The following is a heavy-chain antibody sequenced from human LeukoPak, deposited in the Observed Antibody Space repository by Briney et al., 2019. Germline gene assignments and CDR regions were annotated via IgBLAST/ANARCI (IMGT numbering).Heavy chain of an antibody. CDR1: GYSFTTYW. Sequence: GESLKISFKGSGYSFTTYWSAWVRQVPGKGLEWVGIIYPGDSNLRSTPYFQGNVTISADKSISTDYLQWSSLRASDTAMYYCARLSETSTIGGFDDWGQGTLVTVSS. J-gene: IGHJ4*02. CDR2: IYPGDSNL. V-gene: IGHV5-51*01. CDR3: ARLSETSTIGGFDD. D-gene: IGHD5-24*01.